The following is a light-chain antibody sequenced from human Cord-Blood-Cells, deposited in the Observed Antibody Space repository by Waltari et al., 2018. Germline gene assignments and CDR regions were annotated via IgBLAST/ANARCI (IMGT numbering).Light chain of an antibody. Sequence: DIQMTQSLSSPSASVGHRVTITCRASQSISSYLNWYKQKPGKAPKLLIYAASSLQSGVPSRFSGSVSGTDFTLTISSLQPEDFATYYCQQSYSTPWTFGQGTKVEIK. J-gene: IGKJ1*01. CDR3: QQSYSTPWT. CDR1: QSISSY. V-gene: IGKV1-39*01. CDR2: AAS.